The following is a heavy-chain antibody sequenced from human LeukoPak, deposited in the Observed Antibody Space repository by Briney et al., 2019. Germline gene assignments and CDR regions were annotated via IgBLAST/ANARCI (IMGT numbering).Heavy chain of an antibody. Sequence: SQTLSLTCTVSGGSISSGGYYWSWIRQHPGKGLEWIGYIYYSGNTYYNPSLKSRVTISVDTSKNQFSLKLSSVTAADTAVYYCARERGDYYDSSGSHQAYFDYWGQGTLVTVSS. V-gene: IGHV4-31*03. CDR3: ARERGDYYDSSGSHQAYFDY. CDR2: IYYSGNT. CDR1: GGSISSGGYY. D-gene: IGHD3-22*01. J-gene: IGHJ4*02.